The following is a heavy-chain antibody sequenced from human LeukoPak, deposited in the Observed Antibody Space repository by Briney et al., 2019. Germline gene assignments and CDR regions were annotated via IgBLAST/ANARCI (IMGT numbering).Heavy chain of an antibody. Sequence: PGGSLRLSCAASGFTFSSYWMGWVRQAPGKGLEWVANIKQDGSEKYYVDTVKGRFTISRDNAENSLYLQMNSLRAEDTAVYYCASQPRSSVDYWGQGTLVTVSS. D-gene: IGHD6-6*01. CDR3: ASQPRSSVDY. J-gene: IGHJ4*02. CDR1: GFTFSSYW. V-gene: IGHV3-7*01. CDR2: IKQDGSEK.